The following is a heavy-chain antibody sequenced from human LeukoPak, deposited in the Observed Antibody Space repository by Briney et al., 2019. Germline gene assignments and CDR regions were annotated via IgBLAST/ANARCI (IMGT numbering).Heavy chain of an antibody. CDR1: GYTFTSYG. CDR3: ARDCSGGSCYSNY. Sequence: ASVKVSCKASGYTFTSYGISCVRQAPGQRLECMGWISAYNGNTNYAQNLQGRVTMTTDTSTSTAYMELRSLRSDDTAVYYCARDCSGGSCYSNYWGQGTLVTVSS. V-gene: IGHV1-18*01. CDR2: ISAYNGNT. J-gene: IGHJ4*02. D-gene: IGHD2-15*01.